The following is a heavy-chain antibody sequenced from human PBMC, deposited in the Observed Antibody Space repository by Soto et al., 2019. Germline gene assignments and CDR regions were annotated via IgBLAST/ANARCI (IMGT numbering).Heavy chain of an antibody. D-gene: IGHD2-2*01. CDR2: INHSGST. CDR1: GGSFSGYY. J-gene: IGHJ6*02. V-gene: IGHV4-34*01. Sequence: SETLSLTCAVYGGSFSGYYWSWIRQPPGKGLEWIGEINHSGSTNYNPSLKGRVTISVDSSKNQFSLKLSSVTAADTAVYYCARGHVVVVPAAIDYYYYGMDVWGQGTTVTVSS. CDR3: ARGHVVVVPAAIDYYYYGMDV.